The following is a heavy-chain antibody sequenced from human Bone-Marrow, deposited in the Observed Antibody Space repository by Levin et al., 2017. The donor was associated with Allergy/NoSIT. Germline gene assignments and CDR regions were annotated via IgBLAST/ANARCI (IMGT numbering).Heavy chain of an antibody. CDR3: ARDGYSSSSFSDY. J-gene: IGHJ4*02. Sequence: RESLKISCAASGFTFSSYGMHWVRQAPGKGLEWVAVIWYDGSNKYYADSVKGRFTISRDNSKNTLYLQMNSLRAEDTAVYYCARDGYSSSSFSDYWGQGTLVTVSS. D-gene: IGHD6-6*01. V-gene: IGHV3-33*01. CDR1: GFTFSSYG. CDR2: IWYDGSNK.